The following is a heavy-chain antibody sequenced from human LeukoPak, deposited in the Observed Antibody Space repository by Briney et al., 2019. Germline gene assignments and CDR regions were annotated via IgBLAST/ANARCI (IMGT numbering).Heavy chain of an antibody. V-gene: IGHV1-46*01. CDR3: ARGKDSSSWYWFAFDI. CDR2: INPSGGST. J-gene: IGHJ3*02. Sequence: GASVKVSCKASGYSFTNYYITWVRQAPGQGLEWMGIINPSGGSTSYAQKFQGRVTMTRDMSTSTVYMELSSLRSEDTAVYYCARGKDSSSWYWFAFDIWGQGTMVTVSS. CDR1: GYSFTNYY. D-gene: IGHD6-13*01.